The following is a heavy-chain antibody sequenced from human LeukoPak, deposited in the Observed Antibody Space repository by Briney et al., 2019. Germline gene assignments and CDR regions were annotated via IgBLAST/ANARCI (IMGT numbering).Heavy chain of an antibody. CDR2: INPSGGST. Sequence: WASVKVSCKASGYTFTSYYMHWVRQAPGQGLEWMGIINPSGGSTSYAQKFQGRVTMTRDMSTSTVYMELSSLRSEDTAVYYCARDREELRYFDYWGQGTLVTVSS. D-gene: IGHD3-10*01. V-gene: IGHV1-46*01. CDR1: GYTFTSYY. CDR3: ARDREELRYFDY. J-gene: IGHJ4*02.